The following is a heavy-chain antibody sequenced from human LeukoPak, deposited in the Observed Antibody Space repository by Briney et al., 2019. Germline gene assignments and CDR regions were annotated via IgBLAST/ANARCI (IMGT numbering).Heavy chain of an antibody. CDR1: GFTFSSYG. CDR3: AKDGSSSSFDY. CDR2: ISYDGSNK. J-gene: IGHJ4*02. V-gene: IGHV3-30*18. D-gene: IGHD6-13*01. Sequence: PGRSLRLSRAASGFTFSSYGMHWVRQAPGKGLEWVAVISYDGSNKYYADSVKGRFTISRDNSKNTLYLQMNSLRAEDTAVYYCAKDGSSSSFDYWGQGTLVTVSS.